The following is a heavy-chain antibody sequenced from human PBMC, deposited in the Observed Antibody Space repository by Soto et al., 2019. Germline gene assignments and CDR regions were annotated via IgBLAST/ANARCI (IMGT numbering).Heavy chain of an antibody. CDR3: AKDTGSGSYYKHFDY. V-gene: IGHV3-11*01. J-gene: IGHJ4*02. Sequence: PGGSLRLSCAASAFTFSDYYMSWIRQAPGKGLEWVSYISSSGDNIYYADSVKGRFTISRDNAINSLYLQMNSLRAEDTAVYYCAKDTGSGSYYKHFDYWGQGTLVTVSS. CDR2: ISSSGDNI. D-gene: IGHD3-10*01. CDR1: AFTFSDYY.